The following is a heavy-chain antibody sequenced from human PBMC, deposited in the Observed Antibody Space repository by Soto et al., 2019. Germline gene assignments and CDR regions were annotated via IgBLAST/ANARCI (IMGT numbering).Heavy chain of an antibody. CDR2: ISGSGGST. J-gene: IGHJ5*02. Sequence: EVQLLESGGGLVQPGVSLRLSYAASGFTFSSYAMSWVRQSPGKGLEWVAAISGSGGSTYYADSVKGRFTISRDNSKNTLYLQMNSLRAEDTAVYYCAKGGGTTVVLDPWGQGTLVTVSS. V-gene: IGHV3-23*01. D-gene: IGHD4-17*01. CDR3: AKGGGTTVVLDP. CDR1: GFTFSSYA.